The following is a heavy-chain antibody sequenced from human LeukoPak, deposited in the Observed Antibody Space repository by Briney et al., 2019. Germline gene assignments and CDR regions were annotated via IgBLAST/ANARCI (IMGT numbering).Heavy chain of an antibody. CDR1: GFTFSTYG. CDR2: IWSDGSDK. J-gene: IGHJ3*01. Sequence: GRSLRLSCAASGFTFSTYGMHWVRQAPGKGLEWVAAIWSDGSDKYYADSVKGRFTISRDNSKNTLYLQMNTLRAEDTAVYYCARRAPGTHAFDFWGQGTLVTVSS. CDR3: ARRAPGTHAFDF. D-gene: IGHD1-1*01. V-gene: IGHV3-33*01.